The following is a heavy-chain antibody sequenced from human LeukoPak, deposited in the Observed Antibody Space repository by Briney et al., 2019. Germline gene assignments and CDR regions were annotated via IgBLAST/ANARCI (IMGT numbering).Heavy chain of an antibody. J-gene: IGHJ6*03. CDR1: GFTFRSYA. D-gene: IGHD3-10*01. CDR3: ARLGFGELFDYYYYYMDV. V-gene: IGHV3-20*04. CDR2: INWNGGST. Sequence: GGSLRLSCAASGFTFRSYAMNWVRQAPGKGLEWVSGINWNGGSTGYADSVKGRFTISRDNAKNSLYLQMNSLRAEDTALYYCARLGFGELFDYYYYYMDVWGKGTTVTVSS.